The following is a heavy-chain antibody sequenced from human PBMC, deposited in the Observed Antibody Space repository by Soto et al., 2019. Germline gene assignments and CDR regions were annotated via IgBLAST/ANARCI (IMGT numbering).Heavy chain of an antibody. CDR1: GYTLTELS. CDR3: ATGEYYDYVWGSYRYAENAFDI. V-gene: IGHV1-24*01. CDR2: FDPEDGET. D-gene: IGHD3-16*02. Sequence: ASVKVSCKVSGYTLTELSMHWVRQAPGKGLEWIGGFDPEDGETIYAQKFQGRVTMTEDTSTDTAYMELSSLRSEDTAVYYCATGEYYDYVWGSYRYAENAFDIWG. J-gene: IGHJ3*02.